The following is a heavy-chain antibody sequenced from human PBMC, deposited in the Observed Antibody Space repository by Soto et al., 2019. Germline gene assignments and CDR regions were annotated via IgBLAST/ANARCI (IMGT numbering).Heavy chain of an antibody. J-gene: IGHJ4*02. CDR2: IYYSGST. D-gene: IGHD3-16*02. CDR3: ARAPNLGELSPPGGFDY. Sequence: SETLSLTCTVSGGSISSGDYYWSWIRQPPGKGLEWIGYIYYSGSTYYNPSLKSRVTISVDTSKNQFSLKLSSVTAAGTAVYYCARAPNLGELSPPGGFDYWGQGTLVTVSS. V-gene: IGHV4-30-4*01. CDR1: GGSISSGDYY.